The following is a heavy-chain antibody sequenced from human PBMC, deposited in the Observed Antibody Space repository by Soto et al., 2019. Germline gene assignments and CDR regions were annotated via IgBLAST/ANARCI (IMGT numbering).Heavy chain of an antibody. V-gene: IGHV1-18*01. Sequence: ASVKVSCKASGFTFTGSAVQLVRQAPGQGLEWMGWISAYNGNTNYAQKLQGRVTMTTDTSTSTAYMELRSLRSDDTAVYYCARDGAVAGTRCLDYWGQGTLVTVSS. J-gene: IGHJ4*02. CDR3: ARDGAVAGTRCLDY. CDR1: GFTFTGSA. D-gene: IGHD6-19*01. CDR2: ISAYNGNT.